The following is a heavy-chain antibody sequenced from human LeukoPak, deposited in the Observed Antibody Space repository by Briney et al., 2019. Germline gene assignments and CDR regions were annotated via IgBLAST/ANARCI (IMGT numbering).Heavy chain of an antibody. J-gene: IGHJ5*02. D-gene: IGHD6-13*01. CDR3: ARAGGRMAIAAAALNWFDP. V-gene: IGHV4-31*03. Sequence: SETLSLTCNVSYDSISKGGYYWTWIRQHPGKGLEWIGYTYYSGSTFYNPSLKSRVTISVDTSKNQFSLKLRSVTAADTAVYFCARAGGRMAIAAAALNWFDPWGQGTLVTVSS. CDR1: YDSISKGGYY. CDR2: TYYSGST.